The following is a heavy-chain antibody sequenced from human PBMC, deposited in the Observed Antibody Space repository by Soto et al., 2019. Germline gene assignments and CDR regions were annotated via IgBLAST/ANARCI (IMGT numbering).Heavy chain of an antibody. CDR3: ARVVGAELLKSYYYYYMDV. J-gene: IGHJ6*03. Sequence: SETLSLTCTVSGGSISSGGYYWSWIRQHPGKGLEWIGYIYYSGSTYYNPSLKSRVTISVDTSKNQFSLKLSSVTAADTAVYYCARVVGAELLKSYYYYYMDVWGKGTTVTVSS. D-gene: IGHD1-26*01. V-gene: IGHV4-31*03. CDR1: GGSISSGGYY. CDR2: IYYSGST.